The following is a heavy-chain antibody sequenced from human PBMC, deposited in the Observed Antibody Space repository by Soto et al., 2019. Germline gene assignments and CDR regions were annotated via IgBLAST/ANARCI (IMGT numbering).Heavy chain of an antibody. CDR3: ARVSVVGAYSKFYDY. D-gene: IGHD2-15*01. J-gene: IGHJ4*02. V-gene: IGHV3-64*01. CDR1: GFTFSNYA. Sequence: GGSLRLSCVASGFTFSNYAMHWVRQAPGKGPQYVSAISFNGGSTYYANSVKGRFTISRDNSKNTLYLQMGSLRVEDMAVYYCARVSVVGAYSKFYDYWGQGTLVTVSS. CDR2: ISFNGGST.